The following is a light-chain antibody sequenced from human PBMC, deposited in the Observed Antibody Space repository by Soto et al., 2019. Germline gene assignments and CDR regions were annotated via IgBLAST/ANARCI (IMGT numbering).Light chain of an antibody. CDR1: SSNIGGTNY. Sequence: QSALTQPPSASGTPGQKVFISCSGSSSNIGGTNYAYWYQQLPGAAPKLLMHSNNLRPSGVPERISGSKFGTAASLAIRGLRSEDEAVYYCASWDDRLGAVIFGGGTKVTVL. V-gene: IGLV1-47*02. CDR2: SNN. CDR3: ASWDDRLGAVI. J-gene: IGLJ2*01.